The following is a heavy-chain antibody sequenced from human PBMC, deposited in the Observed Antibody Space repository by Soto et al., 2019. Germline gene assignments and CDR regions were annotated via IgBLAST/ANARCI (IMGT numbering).Heavy chain of an antibody. J-gene: IGHJ4*02. V-gene: IGHV1-58*01. CDR3: AAEIRYSNYYYFDY. D-gene: IGHD4-4*01. CDR2: IVVGSGNT. Sequence: ASVKVSCKASGYTFTSYAVQWVRQARGQSLEWIGWIVVGSGNTNYAQKFQERVTITRDMSTSTAYMELSSLRSEDTAVYYCAAEIRYSNYYYFDYWGQGTLVTVSS. CDR1: GYTFTSYA.